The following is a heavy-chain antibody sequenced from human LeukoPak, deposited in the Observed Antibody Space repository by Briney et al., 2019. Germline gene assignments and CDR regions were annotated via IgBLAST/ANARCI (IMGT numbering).Heavy chain of an antibody. V-gene: IGHV4-59*01. CDR2: IYYSGST. CDR3: ARGPSGSYGFDY. Sequence: SETLSLTCTVSGGSISSYHWSWIRQPPGKGLEWIGYIYYSGSTNYNPSLKSRVTISVDTSKNQFSLKLSSVTAADTAVYYCARGPSGSYGFDYWGQGTLVTVSS. J-gene: IGHJ4*02. D-gene: IGHD1-26*01. CDR1: GGSISSYH.